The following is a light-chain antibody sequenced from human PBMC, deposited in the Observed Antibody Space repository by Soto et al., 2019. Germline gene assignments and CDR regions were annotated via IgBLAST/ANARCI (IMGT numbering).Light chain of an antibody. V-gene: IGLV2-14*01. J-gene: IGLJ3*02. Sequence: QSALTQPASVSGSPGQSMTISCTGTSSDVGGYNYVSWYQQHPGKAPKLMIYEVSNRPSGVSNRFSGSKSGNTASLTISGLQAEDEADYYCSSYTSSSTLWVFGGGTKVTVL. CDR2: EVS. CDR1: SSDVGGYNY. CDR3: SSYTSSSTLWV.